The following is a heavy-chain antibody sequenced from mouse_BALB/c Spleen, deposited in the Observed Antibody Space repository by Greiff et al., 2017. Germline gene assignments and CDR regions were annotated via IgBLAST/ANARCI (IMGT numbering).Heavy chain of an antibody. D-gene: IGHD1-1*01. CDR3: ARWDYYGSSYVFDY. V-gene: IGHV1S81*02. CDR2: INPSNGRT. CDR1: GYTFTSYW. J-gene: IGHJ2*01. Sequence: HVHLHQPVAELFKPGASVKLSCKSSGYTFTSYWMHWVKQRPGQCLEWIGEINPSNGRTNYNEKFKSKATLTVDKSSSTAYMQLSSLTSEDSAVYYCARWDYYGSSYVFDYWGQGTTLTVSS.